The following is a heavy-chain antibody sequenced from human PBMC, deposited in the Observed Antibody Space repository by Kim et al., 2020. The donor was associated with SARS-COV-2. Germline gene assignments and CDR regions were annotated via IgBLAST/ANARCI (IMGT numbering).Heavy chain of an antibody. J-gene: IGHJ3*02. D-gene: IGHD4-17*01. CDR2: IYYSGST. Sequence: SETLSLTCTVSGGSISSSSYYWGWIRQPPGKGLEWIGSIYYSGSTYYNPSLKSRITISVDTSKNQFSLKLSSVTAADTAVYYCARLAGIDYGDYRAFDIWGQGTMVTVSS. V-gene: IGHV4-39*01. CDR3: ARLAGIDYGDYRAFDI. CDR1: GGSISSSSYY.